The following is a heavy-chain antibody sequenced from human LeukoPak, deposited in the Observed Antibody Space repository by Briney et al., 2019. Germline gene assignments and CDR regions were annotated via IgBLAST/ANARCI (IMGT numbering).Heavy chain of an antibody. D-gene: IGHD2/OR15-2a*01. V-gene: IGHV3-66*01. J-gene: IGHJ3*01. CDR3: ARDLEIRVIGDAFDL. Sequence: GGSLRLSCVASGYTVSRHYISWVRQAPGKGLEWVSVIKSDGTTYSADSVRGRFTVSRDKSKNTVYLQMKSLRVEDTAVYYCARDLEIRVIGDAFDLWGQGTMVTVSS. CDR2: IKSDGTT. CDR1: GYTVSRHY.